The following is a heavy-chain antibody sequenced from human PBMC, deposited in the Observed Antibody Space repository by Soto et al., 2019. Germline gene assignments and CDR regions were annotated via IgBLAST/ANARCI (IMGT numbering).Heavy chain of an antibody. V-gene: IGHV1-18*01. Sequence: RASVKVSCKASGYGFTIYGLSWVRQAPGQGLEWMAWISPYNGNANYAQKFQGRVSMTTDTSTSTAYMELRSLRSDDTAVYYCARDLGFSSSKALDFWGQGTLVTVSS. CDR3: ARDLGFSSSKALDF. J-gene: IGHJ4*02. CDR1: GYGFTIYG. CDR2: ISPYNGNA. D-gene: IGHD6-19*01.